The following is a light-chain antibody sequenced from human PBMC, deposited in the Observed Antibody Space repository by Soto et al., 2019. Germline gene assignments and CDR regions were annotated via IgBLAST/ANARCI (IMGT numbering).Light chain of an antibody. CDR3: QQYNNWPPWT. Sequence: EIVLTQSPVIVSLSPGERATLSCRASQSVSSYLAWYQQKPGQAPRLLIYGASTRATGIPARFSGSGSGTEFTLTISSLQSEDFAVYYCQQYNNWPPWTFGQGTKVDIK. CDR1: QSVSSY. V-gene: IGKV3-15*01. CDR2: GAS. J-gene: IGKJ1*01.